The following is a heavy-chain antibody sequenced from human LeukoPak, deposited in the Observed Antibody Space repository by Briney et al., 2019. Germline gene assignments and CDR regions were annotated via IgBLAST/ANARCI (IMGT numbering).Heavy chain of an antibody. CDR3: ANGIKYQLLSRDY. J-gene: IGHJ4*02. Sequence: PGGSLRLSCAASGFTFSSYAMSWVRQAPGRGLEWVSAISGSGGSTYYADSVKGRFTISRDNSKNTLYLQMNSLRAEDTAVYYCANGIKYQLLSRDYWGQGTLVTVSS. D-gene: IGHD2-2*01. V-gene: IGHV3-23*01. CDR2: ISGSGGST. CDR1: GFTFSSYA.